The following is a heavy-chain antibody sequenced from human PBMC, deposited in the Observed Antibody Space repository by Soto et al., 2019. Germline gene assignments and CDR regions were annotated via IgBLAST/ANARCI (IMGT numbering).Heavy chain of an antibody. D-gene: IGHD6-13*01. V-gene: IGHV3-7*05. Sequence: EVQLEESGGDLVQPGGSLRLSCAASGFTLSAYWMTWVRQAPGKGLEWVANINRDGSKKSYLDSVRGRFTISRDNVGNLLYLQMDSLRAVDTALSYCARDVSPGSSSLYLDAFDIWGQGTMVTVSS. CDR2: INRDGSKK. CDR1: GFTLSAYW. CDR3: ARDVSPGSSSLYLDAFDI. J-gene: IGHJ3*02.